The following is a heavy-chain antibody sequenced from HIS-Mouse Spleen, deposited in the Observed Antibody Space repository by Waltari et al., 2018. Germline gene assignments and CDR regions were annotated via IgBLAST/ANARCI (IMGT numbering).Heavy chain of an antibody. CDR3: AREIPYSSSWYDWYFDL. V-gene: IGHV4-39*07. CDR1: GGSISSSSYY. Sequence: QLQLQESGPGLVKPSETLSPTCPVSGGSISSSSYYWGWIRQPPGKGLAWIGSIYYSGGTYYNPALKGRVTISVDTSKNQFALKLSSVTAADTAVYYCAREIPYSSSWYDWYFDLWGRGTLVTVSS. J-gene: IGHJ2*01. D-gene: IGHD6-13*01. CDR2: IYYSGGT.